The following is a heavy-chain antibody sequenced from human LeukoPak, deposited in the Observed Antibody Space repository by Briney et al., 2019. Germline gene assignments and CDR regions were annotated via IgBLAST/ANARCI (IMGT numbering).Heavy chain of an antibody. CDR3: AIRYSSSWYEGNWFDP. CDR2: INAGNGNT. CDR1: GYTFTSYA. D-gene: IGHD6-13*01. Sequence: ASVHVSCKASGYTFTSYAMHWVRRSPGQRLEWMGWINAGNGNTKYSQKFQGRVTITRDTSASTAYMELSSLRSEDTAVYYCAIRYSSSWYEGNWFDPWGQGTLVTVSS. J-gene: IGHJ5*02. V-gene: IGHV1-3*01.